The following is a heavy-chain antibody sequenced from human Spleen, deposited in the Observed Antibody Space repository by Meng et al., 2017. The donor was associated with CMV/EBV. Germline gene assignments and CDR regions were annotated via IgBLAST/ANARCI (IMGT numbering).Heavy chain of an antibody. CDR2: INHSGST. D-gene: IGHD6-19*01. Sequence: CAVYGGSFSGYYWSWIRQPPGKGLEWIGEINHSGSTNYNPSLKSRVTISVDTSKNQLSLKLSSVTAADTAVYYCARGEVYSSGWSYWGQGTLVTVSS. V-gene: IGHV4-34*01. CDR1: GGSFSGYY. CDR3: ARGEVYSSGWSY. J-gene: IGHJ4*02.